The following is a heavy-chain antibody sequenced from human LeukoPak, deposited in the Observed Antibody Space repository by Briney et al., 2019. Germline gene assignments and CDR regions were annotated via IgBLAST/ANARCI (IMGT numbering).Heavy chain of an antibody. CDR1: GFTFSSYG. CDR2: ISYDGSNE. J-gene: IGHJ4*02. V-gene: IGHV3-30*18. D-gene: IGHD3-3*01. CDR3: AKEKSSSRGSTYYNCYSDN. Sequence: PGRSLRLSCAASGFTFSSYGMHWVRQAPGKGLEWVAVISYDGSNEYYTDSVKGRFTISRDNSKNTLYLEMNSLRAEDTAVYYCAKEKSSSRGSTYYNCYSDNWGQGTLVTVSS.